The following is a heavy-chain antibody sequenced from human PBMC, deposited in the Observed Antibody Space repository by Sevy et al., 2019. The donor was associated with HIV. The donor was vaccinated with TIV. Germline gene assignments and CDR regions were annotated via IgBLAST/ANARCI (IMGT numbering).Heavy chain of an antibody. Sequence: GGSLRLSCTASGFTFGDYAMSWFRQAPGKGLEWVGFIRSKAYGGTTEYAASVKGRFTISRDDSKSIAYLQMNSLKTEDKAVYYCTRDKAVGYYDSSGYYNLFDYWGQGTLVTVSS. CDR2: IRSKAYGGTT. D-gene: IGHD3-22*01. V-gene: IGHV3-49*03. J-gene: IGHJ4*02. CDR3: TRDKAVGYYDSSGYYNLFDY. CDR1: GFTFGDYA.